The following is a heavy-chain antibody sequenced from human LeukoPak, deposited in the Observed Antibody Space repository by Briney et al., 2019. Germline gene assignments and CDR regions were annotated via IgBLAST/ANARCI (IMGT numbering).Heavy chain of an antibody. D-gene: IGHD1-26*01. CDR3: ARRLVGAVTD. V-gene: IGHV4-39*01. CDR2: IYYSGST. CDR1: GGSISGSSFY. J-gene: IGHJ4*02. Sequence: SETLSLTCTVSGGSISGSSFYWGWIRQPPGKGLEWIGSIYYSGSTDYNPSLKSRVTISVDTSENQFSLKLSSVTAADTAVYYCARRLVGAVTDWGQGTLVTVSS.